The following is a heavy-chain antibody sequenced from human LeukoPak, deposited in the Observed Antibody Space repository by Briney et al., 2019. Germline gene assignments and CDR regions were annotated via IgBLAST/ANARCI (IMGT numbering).Heavy chain of an antibody. V-gene: IGHV1-3*01. CDR2: IIVGNGNT. Sequence: ASVKVSCKASGYTFTSYDMYWVRQAPGQRLEWMGWIIVGNGNTKYSQKFQGRVIITTDTSASTVYMELSSLRSEDTAVYYCARDAVVGTWIAFDVWGQGTMVTVSS. CDR1: GYTFTSYD. J-gene: IGHJ3*01. D-gene: IGHD4-23*01. CDR3: ARDAVVGTWIAFDV.